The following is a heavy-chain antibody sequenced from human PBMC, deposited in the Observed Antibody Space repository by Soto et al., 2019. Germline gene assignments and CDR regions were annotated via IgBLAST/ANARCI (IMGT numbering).Heavy chain of an antibody. CDR1: GFTFSSYG. D-gene: IGHD3-22*01. CDR2: ISYDGSDK. V-gene: IGHV3-30*18. Sequence: GGSLRLSCAASGFTFSSYGMHWVRQAPGKGLEWVAVISYDGSDKYYADSVKGRFTISRDNSKNTLYLQMNSLRAEDTAVYYCAKPGYYYDSSGYYYDGPLGYWGQGTLVTVSS. J-gene: IGHJ4*02. CDR3: AKPGYYYDSSGYYYDGPLGY.